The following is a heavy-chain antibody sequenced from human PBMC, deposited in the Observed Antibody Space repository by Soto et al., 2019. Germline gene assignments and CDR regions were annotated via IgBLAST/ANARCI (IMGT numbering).Heavy chain of an antibody. V-gene: IGHV1-58*02. J-gene: IGHJ4*02. CDR2: IVVGSGNK. CDR3: AASTVPYYDSSGYQLDY. D-gene: IGHD3-22*01. Sequence: QMQLVQSGPEVKKPGTSVKVSCKASGFTFTSSAMQWVRQARGQRLEWIGWIVVGSGNKNYAQKFQERVTITRDMSTSTAYIELSSLRSEDTAVYYCAASTVPYYDSSGYQLDYWGQGTLVTVSS. CDR1: GFTFTSSA.